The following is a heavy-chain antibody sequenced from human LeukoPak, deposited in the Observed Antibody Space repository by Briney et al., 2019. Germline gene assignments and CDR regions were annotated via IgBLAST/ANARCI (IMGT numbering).Heavy chain of an antibody. V-gene: IGHV3-21*04. CDR3: ARDSYGGTPK. J-gene: IGHJ4*02. CDR1: GFTFSSYS. CDR2: ISSSSSYI. Sequence: PGGSLRLSCAASGFTFSSYSMNWVRQAPGKGLEWVSSISSSSSYIYYADSVKGRFTISRHNSKNTLYLQMNSLRAEDTAVYYCARDSYGGTPKWGQGTLVTVSS. D-gene: IGHD4-23*01.